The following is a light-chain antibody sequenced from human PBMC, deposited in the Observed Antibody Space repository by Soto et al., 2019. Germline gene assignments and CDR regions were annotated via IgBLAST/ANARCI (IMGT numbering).Light chain of an antibody. V-gene: IGKV3-11*01. CDR1: QSFSSY. CDR2: DTS. CDR3: QQRTNWPRSFT. J-gene: IGKJ3*01. Sequence: EIVLTQSPATLSLSPGERATLSCRASQSFSSYLAWYQQKPGQAPRLLIYDTSKRATGIPARFSGSGSGTDFTLTISSLEPEDFAVYYCQQRTNWPRSFTFGPGNKVDIK.